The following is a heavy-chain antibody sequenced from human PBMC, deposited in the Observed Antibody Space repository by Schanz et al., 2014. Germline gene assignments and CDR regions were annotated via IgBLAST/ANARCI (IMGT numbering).Heavy chain of an antibody. J-gene: IGHJ5*01. CDR3: SKDKQGSRSDDS. D-gene: IGHD2-15*01. Sequence: EVQLLESGGGLVQPGGSLRLSCVASGFTFFGSFAMSWVRQAPGKGLEWVSGMSGSGSTADYADSVKGRFTISRDNSKNTLYLEMNRLRVDDTAVYYCSKDKQGSRSDDSWGQGTLLIVSS. V-gene: IGHV3-23*01. CDR2: MSGSGSTA. CDR1: GFTFFGSFA.